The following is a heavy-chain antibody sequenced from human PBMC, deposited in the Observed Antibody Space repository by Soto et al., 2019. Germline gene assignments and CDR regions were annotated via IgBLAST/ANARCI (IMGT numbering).Heavy chain of an antibody. J-gene: IGHJ1*01. Sequence: ASVKVSCKASRYKFTTYFMHWGRQAPEQGLEWMGMIHPSGDTGYSQKFRGRVTITIDTSTTTAYMELRNLTSEDKAVYFSVRGYCTTSPCSGDFQFWGQGTLVTVSS. D-gene: IGHD2-15*01. CDR3: VRGYCTTSPCSGDFQF. V-gene: IGHV1-46*01. CDR2: IHPSGDT. CDR1: RYKFTTYF.